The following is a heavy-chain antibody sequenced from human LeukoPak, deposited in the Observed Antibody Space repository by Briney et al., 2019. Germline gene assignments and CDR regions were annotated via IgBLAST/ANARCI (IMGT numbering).Heavy chain of an antibody. CDR3: ARDSGTTGEVKFDP. V-gene: IGHV4-4*07. D-gene: IGHD1-7*01. CDR2: IYVTGST. Sequence: PSETLSLTCSVSGSYINNYYWSWIRQPAGKALEWIGRIYVTGSTTYNPSLESRVTMSLDTSKNHFSLKLRSVTAADTAVYYCARDSGTTGEVKFDPWGQGTLVTVSS. J-gene: IGHJ5*02. CDR1: GSYINNYY.